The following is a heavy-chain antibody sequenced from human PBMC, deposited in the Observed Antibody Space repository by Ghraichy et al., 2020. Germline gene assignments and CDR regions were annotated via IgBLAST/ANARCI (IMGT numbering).Heavy chain of an antibody. V-gene: IGHV4-59*01. CDR2: IYYSGST. CDR3: ASGYDSSGYYRAPFDH. J-gene: IGHJ4*02. D-gene: IGHD3-22*01. Sequence: SQTLSLTCTVSGGFISSYYWSWIRQPPGKGLEWIGYIYYSGSTNYNPSLKSRVTISVDTSKNQFSLKLSSVTAADTAVYYCASGYDSSGYYRAPFDHWGQGTLVTVSS. CDR1: GGFISSYY.